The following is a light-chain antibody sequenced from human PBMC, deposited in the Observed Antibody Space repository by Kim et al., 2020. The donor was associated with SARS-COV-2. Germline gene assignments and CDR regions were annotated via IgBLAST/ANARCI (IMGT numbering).Light chain of an antibody. J-gene: IGKJ1*01. Sequence: ATIDCKSSQSVFSSFNNKDYLAWYQQKPGQPPKLLIYWASTRDSGVPDRFSGSGSGTDFSLTITSLQTEDVAVYYCQQYYSDPLTFGQGTKVDIK. CDR3: QQYYSDPLT. V-gene: IGKV4-1*01. CDR2: WAS. CDR1: QSVFSSFNNKDY.